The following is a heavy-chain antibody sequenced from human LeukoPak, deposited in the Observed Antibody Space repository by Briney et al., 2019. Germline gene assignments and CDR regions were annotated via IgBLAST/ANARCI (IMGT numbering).Heavy chain of an antibody. V-gene: IGHV3-33*08. CDR2: IWYDGSNK. CDR1: GFTFSSYG. D-gene: IGHD1-26*01. CDR3: ARDPGGIHSY. J-gene: IGHJ4*02. Sequence: GGSLRLSCAASGFTFSSYGMHWVRQAPGKGLEWVAVIWYDGSNKYHADSVQGRFTISGDNSKNMVYLQMNSLRDEDTAVYYCARDPGGIHSYWGQGTLVTVSS.